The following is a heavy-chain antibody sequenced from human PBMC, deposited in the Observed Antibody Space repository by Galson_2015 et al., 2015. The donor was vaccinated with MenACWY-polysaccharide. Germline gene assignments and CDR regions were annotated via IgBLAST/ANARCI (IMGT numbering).Heavy chain of an antibody. V-gene: IGHV3-30-3*01. CDR3: ARDYCDRTTCLPGFDY. D-gene: IGHD2-2*01. CDR1: GFTFSSYA. Sequence: LRLSCAGSGFTFSSYAMHWVRQAPGKGLEWVAVISYDGTNKYYADSVKGRFTISRDNSKKTLSLQMSGLRLEDSAIFYCARDYCDRTTCLPGFDYWGQGTLVTVSS. J-gene: IGHJ4*02. CDR2: ISYDGTNK.